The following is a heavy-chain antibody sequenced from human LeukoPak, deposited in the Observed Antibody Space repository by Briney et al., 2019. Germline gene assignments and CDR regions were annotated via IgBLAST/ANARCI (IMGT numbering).Heavy chain of an antibody. CDR3: AKTIMVTAFDY. D-gene: IGHD2-21*02. Sequence: GGSLRLSCAASGFTFSSYGMNWVRQAPGKGLEWVSYISTSSNRIDYADSVKGRFTISRDNSENTLDLQMNSLRTEDTAMYYCAKTIMVTAFDYWGQGTLVTVSS. CDR1: GFTFSSYG. V-gene: IGHV3-48*01. CDR2: ISTSSNRI. J-gene: IGHJ4*02.